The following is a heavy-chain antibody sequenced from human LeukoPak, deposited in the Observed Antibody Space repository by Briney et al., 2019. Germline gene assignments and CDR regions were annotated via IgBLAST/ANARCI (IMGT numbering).Heavy chain of an antibody. CDR1: GGSISSSNW. J-gene: IGHJ4*02. CDR2: INHSGST. Sequence: SETLSLTCAVSGGSISSSNWWSWVRQPPGKGLEWIGEINHSGSTNYNPSLKSRVTISVDTSKNQFSLKLSSVTAADTAVYYCARLNWGSTSFDYWGQGTLVTVSS. V-gene: IGHV4-4*02. D-gene: IGHD7-27*01. CDR3: ARLNWGSTSFDY.